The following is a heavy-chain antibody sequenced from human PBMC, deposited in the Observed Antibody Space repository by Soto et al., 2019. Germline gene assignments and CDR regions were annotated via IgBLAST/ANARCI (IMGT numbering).Heavy chain of an antibody. CDR2: IIPIFGTA. V-gene: IGHV1-69*01. J-gene: IGHJ5*02. CDR1: GCTFSSYA. D-gene: IGHD2-15*01. Sequence: QVQLVQSGAEVKKPGSSVKVSCKASGCTFSSYAISWVRQAPGQGLEWMGGIIPIFGTANYAQKFQGRVTITADESTSTAYMELSSLRSEDTAVYYCARDREGYCSGGSCYSVFDWFDPWGQGTLVTVSS. CDR3: ARDREGYCSGGSCYSVFDWFDP.